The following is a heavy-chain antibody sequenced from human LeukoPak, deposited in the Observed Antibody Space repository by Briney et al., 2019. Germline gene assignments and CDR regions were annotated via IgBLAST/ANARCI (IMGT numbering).Heavy chain of an antibody. CDR1: GFTFSTYW. J-gene: IGHJ4*02. V-gene: IGHV3-7*03. Sequence: PGGSLRLSCAASGFTFSTYWMTWVRQAPGKGLERVANINQDGSEIHYVDSVKGRFTISRDNAKNSLYLQMDSLRAEDTAVYFCARDHRGGDYWGQGTLVTVSS. CDR2: INQDGSEI. CDR3: ARDHRGGDY. D-gene: IGHD1-14*01.